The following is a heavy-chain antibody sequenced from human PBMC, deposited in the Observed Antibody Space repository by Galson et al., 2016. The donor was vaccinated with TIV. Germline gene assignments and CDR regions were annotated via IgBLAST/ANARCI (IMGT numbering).Heavy chain of an antibody. CDR1: GFTFSSYA. V-gene: IGHV3-30-3*01. D-gene: IGHD2-15*01. CDR3: ARIIGYWEGYYAMDV. J-gene: IGHJ6*02. Sequence: SLRLSCAASGFTFSSYAMHWVRQAPGKGLEWVAVISYDGSNKFYADSVKGRFTISRDNSKNTLYLQMKSLRAEDTAVYYCARIIGYWEGYYAMDVWGQGTTVTVAS. CDR2: ISYDGSNK.